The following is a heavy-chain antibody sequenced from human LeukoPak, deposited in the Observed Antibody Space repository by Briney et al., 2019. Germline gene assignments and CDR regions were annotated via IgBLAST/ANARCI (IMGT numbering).Heavy chain of an antibody. CDR2: INQDGSVK. J-gene: IGHJ4*02. D-gene: IGHD3-3*01. CDR1: GFALSTHW. CDR3: TRDFVF. Sequence: GGPLRLSCAASGFALSTHWVDWVRQALGKGLEWVDNINQDGSVKHYVDSVRGRFTISRDNARNSVYLQMSALRVEDTAVYYCTRDFVFWGQGSLVTASS. V-gene: IGHV3-7*01.